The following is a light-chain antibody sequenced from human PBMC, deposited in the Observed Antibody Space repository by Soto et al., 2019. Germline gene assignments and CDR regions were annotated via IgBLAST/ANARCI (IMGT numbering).Light chain of an antibody. V-gene: IGKV3-20*01. Sequence: EIVLTQSPGTLSLSPGERVTLPCRASQSVSSNYLAWYQQKPGQAPRLLIYDASSRATCIPDRFSGGGSGTDFTLTISRLEPEDFAVYYCQQFSSYPLTFGGGTRWIS. J-gene: IGKJ4*01. CDR2: DAS. CDR1: QSVSSNY. CDR3: QQFSSYPLT.